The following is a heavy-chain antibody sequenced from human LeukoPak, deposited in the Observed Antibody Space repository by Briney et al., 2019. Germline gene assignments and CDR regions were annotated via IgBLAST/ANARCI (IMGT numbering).Heavy chain of an antibody. CDR1: GFTFSSYA. V-gene: IGHV3-23*01. J-gene: IGHJ6*02. D-gene: IGHD3-10*01. CDR3: AKAAWFDYYYGMDV. Sequence: PGGSLRLSCAASGFTFSSYAMSWVRQAPGKGLEWVSAISGSGGSTYYADSVQGRFTISRDNSKNTLYLQMNSLRAEDTAVYYCAKAAWFDYYYGMDVWGQGTTVTVSS. CDR2: ISGSGGST.